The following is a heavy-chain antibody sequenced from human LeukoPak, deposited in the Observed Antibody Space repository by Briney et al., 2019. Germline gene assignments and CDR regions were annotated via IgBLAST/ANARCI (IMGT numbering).Heavy chain of an antibody. Sequence: GGSLRLSCAASGFIFSSYAMNWVRQAPGKGLEWVSGISGGGGSTYFADSVKGRFTISRDNSKNTLYLQMNSLRAEDTAVYYCAKGDNSGSSSSYDYWGQGTLVTVSS. D-gene: IGHD3-10*01. J-gene: IGHJ4*02. CDR3: AKGDNSGSSSSYDY. CDR1: GFIFSSYA. V-gene: IGHV3-23*01. CDR2: ISGGGGST.